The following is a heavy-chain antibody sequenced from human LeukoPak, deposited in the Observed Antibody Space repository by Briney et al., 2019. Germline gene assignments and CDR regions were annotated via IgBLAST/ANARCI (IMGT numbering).Heavy chain of an antibody. J-gene: IGHJ4*02. V-gene: IGHV1-18*01. CDR3: ARYSSGWPIDY. Sequence: ASVKVSCKASGYTFTSYAISWVRQAPGQGLEWMGWISAYNGNTDYAQKLQGRVTMTTDTSTSTAYMELRSLRFDDTAVYYCARYSSGWPIDYWGQGTLVTVSS. CDR1: GYTFTSYA. CDR2: ISAYNGNT. D-gene: IGHD6-19*01.